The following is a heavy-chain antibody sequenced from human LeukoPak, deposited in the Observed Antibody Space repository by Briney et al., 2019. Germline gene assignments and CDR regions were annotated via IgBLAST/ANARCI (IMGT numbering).Heavy chain of an antibody. V-gene: IGHV3-48*04. CDR2: ISSTGSTI. J-gene: IGHJ4*02. CDR1: GFTFSSYW. CDR3: ARGQGDRYGPFEY. D-gene: IGHD5-18*01. Sequence: GGSLRLSCAASGFTFSSYWMSWVRQAPGKGLEWVSYISSTGSTIYYADSVKGRFTISRDNAKNSLYLQMNSLRTEDTAVYYCARGQGDRYGPFEYWGLGTLVTVSS.